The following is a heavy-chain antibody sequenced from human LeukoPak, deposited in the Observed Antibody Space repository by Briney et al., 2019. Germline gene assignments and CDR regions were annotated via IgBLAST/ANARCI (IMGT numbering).Heavy chain of an antibody. J-gene: IGHJ4*02. Sequence: ASVNVSCKASGYSFTGYYMHWVGQAPGQGVEWMGWINSNSGGTNYAEKFQGRLTMTRDTSISTAYMELSRLRSDDTAVYYYARDDKQHYYDSIGTPDYWGQGTLVTVSS. CDR2: INSNSGGT. CDR3: ARDDKQHYYDSIGTPDY. D-gene: IGHD3-22*01. CDR1: GYSFTGYY. V-gene: IGHV1-2*02.